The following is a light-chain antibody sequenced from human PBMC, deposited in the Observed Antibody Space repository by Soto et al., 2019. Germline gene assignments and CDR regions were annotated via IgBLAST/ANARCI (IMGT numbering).Light chain of an antibody. J-gene: IGLJ3*02. CDR1: SSDVGGYNY. CDR2: EDN. CDR3: QSYDATNQV. V-gene: IGLV2-8*01. Sequence: QSALTQPPSASGSPGQSVTISCTGTSSDVGGYNYVSWYQQHPGKAPNLMIYEDNQRPSGVPDRFSGSIDSSSNSASLTISGLETEDEADYYCQSYDATNQVFGGGTKVTVL.